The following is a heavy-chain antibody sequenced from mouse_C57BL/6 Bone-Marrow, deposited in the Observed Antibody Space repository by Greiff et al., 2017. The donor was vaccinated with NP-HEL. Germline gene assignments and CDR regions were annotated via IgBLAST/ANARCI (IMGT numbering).Heavy chain of an antibody. D-gene: IGHD2-3*01. CDR2: IHPYNGGP. CDR3: ARVNYDGYYWY. CDR1: GYTFTDYY. V-gene: IGHV1-19*01. Sequence: EVPLHQSGPVLVTPGASVKLSCKASGYTFTDYYMNWVTQRHGTSLEWIGVIHPYNGGPSYNQKFTGKATLTVDKSSSTAYMELNSLTSEDSAFYYCARVNYDGYYWYWGQGTTLTFSS. J-gene: IGHJ2*01.